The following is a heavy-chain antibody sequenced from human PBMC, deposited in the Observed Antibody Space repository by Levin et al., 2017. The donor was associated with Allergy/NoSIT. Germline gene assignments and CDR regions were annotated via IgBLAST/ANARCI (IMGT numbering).Heavy chain of an antibody. CDR3: ARDLAVAWGFFDP. J-gene: IGHJ5*02. D-gene: IGHD6-19*01. CDR2: ITKDGSNT. V-gene: IGHV3-30*04. Sequence: SCAASGFTFSSHAMHWVRQAPGKGLEWVAVITKDGSNTYYADSVKGRFTISRDKSKNTLYLQMNSLRPEDTAVYYCARDLAVAWGFFDPWGQGTLVTVSS. CDR1: GFTFSSHA.